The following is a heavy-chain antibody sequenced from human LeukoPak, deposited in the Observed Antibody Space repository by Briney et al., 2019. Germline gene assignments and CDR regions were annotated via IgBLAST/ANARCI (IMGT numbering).Heavy chain of an antibody. Sequence: SETLSLTCTVSGASISSSSSYWGWIRQPPGKGLEWLGNIYSRGNTYYKPSLRSRVTISIDTSKNQFSLRLTSVTAADTAVYYCARGYYYDSSGYYVWDYWGQGTLVTVSS. J-gene: IGHJ4*02. V-gene: IGHV4-39*07. CDR1: GASISSSSSY. D-gene: IGHD3-22*01. CDR3: ARGYYYDSSGYYVWDY. CDR2: IYSRGNT.